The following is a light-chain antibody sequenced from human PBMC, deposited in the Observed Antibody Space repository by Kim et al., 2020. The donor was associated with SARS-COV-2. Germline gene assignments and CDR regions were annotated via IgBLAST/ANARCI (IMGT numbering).Light chain of an antibody. Sequence: VSPGEGATPSCRASQNVSTNLAWYQQKPGQAPRLLIFGASIRATGIPARFGGTGSGTEFTLTISSLQSEDFAVYYCQQYNRWPPYIFGQGTKLEI. CDR3: QQYNRWPPYI. CDR2: GAS. CDR1: QNVSTN. J-gene: IGKJ2*01. V-gene: IGKV3-15*01.